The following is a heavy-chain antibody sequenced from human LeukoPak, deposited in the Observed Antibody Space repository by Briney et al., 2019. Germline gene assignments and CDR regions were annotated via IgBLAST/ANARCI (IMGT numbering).Heavy chain of an antibody. Sequence: GRSLTLSCAASGFTFSIYGMHWVRQAPGRGLEWVAAIWSDGSNKYYADSVKGRFTNSRDNSKNTLYLQMNSLRAEDTAVYYCAKARGGWLRLGYFDYWGQGTLVTVSS. CDR1: GFTFSIYG. V-gene: IGHV3-33*06. CDR2: IWSDGSNK. CDR3: AKARGGWLRLGYFDY. J-gene: IGHJ4*02. D-gene: IGHD5-12*01.